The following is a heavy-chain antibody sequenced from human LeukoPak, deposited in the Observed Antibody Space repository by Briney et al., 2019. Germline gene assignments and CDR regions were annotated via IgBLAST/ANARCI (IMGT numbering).Heavy chain of an antibody. CDR3: ARERDGWYSKDY. CDR1: SFTFSSYS. J-gene: IGHJ4*02. V-gene: IGHV3-48*01. CDR2: ISGSSDTI. D-gene: IGHD5-24*01. Sequence: QTGGSLRLSCAASSFTFSSYSMNWVRQAPGKGLEWLSYISGSSDTIYYADSVKGRFTISRDNAKKSLFLEMKSLRVEDTAVYYCARERDGWYSKDYWGQGTLVTVSS.